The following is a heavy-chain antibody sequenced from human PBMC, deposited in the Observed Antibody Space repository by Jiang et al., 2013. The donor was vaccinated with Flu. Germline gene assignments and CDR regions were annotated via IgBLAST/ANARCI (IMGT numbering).Heavy chain of an antibody. D-gene: IGHD1-14*01. J-gene: IGHJ2*01. V-gene: IGHV4-59*08. Sequence: QPPERDWSGLDISIILGAPIQPSLRSRVTISVDTSKNQFSLKLNSVTAADTAVYYCARGTHSWSTSWFFDLWGRGSLVTVSS. CDR2: SIILGAP. CDR3: ARGTHSWSTSWFFDL.